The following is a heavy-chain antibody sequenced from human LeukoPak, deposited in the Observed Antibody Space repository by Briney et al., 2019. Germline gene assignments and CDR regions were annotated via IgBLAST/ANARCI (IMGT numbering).Heavy chain of an antibody. CDR1: GGLFSGYY. CDR2: INHSGST. Sequence: PSETLSLTCAVYGGLFSGYYWSWIRQPPGKGLEWIGEINHSGSTNYNPSLKSRVTISVDTSKNQFSLKLSSVTAADTAVYYCARKNGGSRYYYYYGMDVWGQGTTVTVSS. D-gene: IGHD2-8*01. V-gene: IGHV4-34*01. CDR3: ARKNGGSRYYYYYGMDV. J-gene: IGHJ6*02.